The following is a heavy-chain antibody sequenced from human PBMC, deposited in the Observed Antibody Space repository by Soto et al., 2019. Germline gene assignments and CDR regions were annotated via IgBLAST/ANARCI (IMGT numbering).Heavy chain of an antibody. CDR1: GFTFSTYW. D-gene: IGHD2-2*01. CDR3: KTDVVVVPSSNGPRDY. CDR2: INSDGSRK. Sequence: RGSLRLSCAASGFTFSTYWMHWVRQLPGKGLVWVSRINSDGSRKTYADSVRGRFTVSRDNAKNTLYLQMNSLRDEDTAVYYCKTDVVVVPSSNGPRDYWGQGTLVTVSS. V-gene: IGHV3-74*01. J-gene: IGHJ4*02.